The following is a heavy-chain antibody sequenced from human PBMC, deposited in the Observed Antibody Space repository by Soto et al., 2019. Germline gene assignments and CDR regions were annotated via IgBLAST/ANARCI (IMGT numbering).Heavy chain of an antibody. D-gene: IGHD3-3*01. Sequence: GGSLRLSCAASGFTFSDNWMHWVRQAPGKGLVWVSRINTDGNNTHYADSVKGRFTISRDNSKNTLYLQMNSLRGEDTAVYYCAKDFQGVLADAFDIWGQGTMVTVSS. CDR3: AKDFQGVLADAFDI. J-gene: IGHJ3*02. CDR2: INTDGNNT. V-gene: IGHV3-74*01. CDR1: GFTFSDNW.